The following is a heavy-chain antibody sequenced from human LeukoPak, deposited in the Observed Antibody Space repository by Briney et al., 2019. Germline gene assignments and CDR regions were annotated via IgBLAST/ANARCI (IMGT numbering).Heavy chain of an antibody. D-gene: IGHD6-13*01. CDR2: ISSSSSYI. J-gene: IGHJ5*02. CDR1: GFTFSNYS. CDR3: ARDLPYSEDWFDP. V-gene: IGHV3-21*01. Sequence: GGSLRLSCAASGFTFSNYSMNWVRQAPGKGLEWVSSISSSSSYIYYADSVKGRFTISRDNAKNSLYLQMNSLRAEDTAAYYCARDLPYSEDWFDPWGQGTLVTVSS.